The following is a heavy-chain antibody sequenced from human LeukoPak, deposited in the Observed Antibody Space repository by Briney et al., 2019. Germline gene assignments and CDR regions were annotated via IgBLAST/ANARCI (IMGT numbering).Heavy chain of an antibody. CDR2: IYHSGST. Sequence: SETLSLTCAVSGYSISSGYYWGWSRQPPGKGLEWIGSIYHSGSTYYNPSLKSRLTISVDTSKNQFFLKLRSVTAADTAVYYCASMDYYGSGSYPPGVYFDYWGQGTLVTVSS. D-gene: IGHD3-10*01. CDR1: GYSISSGYY. V-gene: IGHV4-38-2*01. CDR3: ASMDYYGSGSYPPGVYFDY. J-gene: IGHJ4*02.